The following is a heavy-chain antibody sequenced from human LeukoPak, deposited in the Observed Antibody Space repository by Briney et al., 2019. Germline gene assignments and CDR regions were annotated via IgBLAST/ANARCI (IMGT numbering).Heavy chain of an antibody. V-gene: IGHV1-2*02. D-gene: IGHD5-24*01. J-gene: IGHJ4*02. CDR1: GYTFTAYF. CDR3: ARPSGRDGYNRYDN. CDR2: INPDNGAT. Sequence: ASVKVSCKASGYTFTAYFMHWVRQAPGQGLELMGWINPDNGATTYAQKFQGRVTMTRDTSITTAYMELSRLRSDDTAVYYCARPSGRDGYNRYDNWGQGTLVTVSS.